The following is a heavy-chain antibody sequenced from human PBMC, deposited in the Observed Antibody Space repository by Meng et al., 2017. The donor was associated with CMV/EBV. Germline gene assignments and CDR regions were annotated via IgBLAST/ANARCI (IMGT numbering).Heavy chain of an antibody. CDR2: IYPNSGGT. J-gene: IGHJ4*02. CDR1: GSRFSDHY. Sequence: QVQPVHTGAEGNGPGASVQVSLQTSGSRFSDHYMAWVQQAPGQGLEWMGWIYPNSGGTHYAQKFQDRVTMTRDTSISTVYMELSRLTSDDTAVYYCVRDHNWGPDYWGQGTLVTVSS. V-gene: IGHV1-2*02. D-gene: IGHD1-1*01. CDR3: VRDHNWGPDY.